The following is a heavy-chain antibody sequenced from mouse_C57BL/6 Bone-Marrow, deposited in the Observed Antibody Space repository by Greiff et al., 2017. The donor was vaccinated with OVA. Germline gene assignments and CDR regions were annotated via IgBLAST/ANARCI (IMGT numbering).Heavy chain of an antibody. CDR3: ARHYYGSSYY. J-gene: IGHJ2*01. Sequence: EVKLVESGGDLVNPGWTLKLSCAASGFTFSSYGMSWVRQTPDKRLEWVATISSGGSYTYYPDSVKGRFTISRDNAKNTLYLQMSSLKSEDTAMYYCARHYYGSSYYWGQGTTLTVSS. CDR2: ISSGGSYT. D-gene: IGHD1-1*01. V-gene: IGHV5-6*02. CDR1: GFTFSSYG.